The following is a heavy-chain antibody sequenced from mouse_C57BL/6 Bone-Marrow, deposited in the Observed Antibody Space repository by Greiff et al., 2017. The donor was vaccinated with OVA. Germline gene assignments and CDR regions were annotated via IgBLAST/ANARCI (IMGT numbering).Heavy chain of an antibody. CDR3: ARSWRGCNGYPDY. CDR1: GYTFTDHT. CDR2: IYPRDGST. V-gene: IGHV1-78*01. J-gene: IGHJ2*01. Sequence: VQLQESDAELVKPGASVKISCKVSGYTFTDHTIHWMKQRPEQGLEWIGYIYPRDGSTKYNEKFKGKATLTADKSSSTAYMQLNSLTSEVSAVYFCARSWRGCNGYPDYWGHGTTLTVSS. D-gene: IGHD2-2*01.